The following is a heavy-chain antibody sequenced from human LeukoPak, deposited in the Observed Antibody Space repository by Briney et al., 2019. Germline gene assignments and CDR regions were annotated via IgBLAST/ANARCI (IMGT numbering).Heavy chain of an antibody. CDR3: ARDLDYYDNAFDI. J-gene: IGHJ3*02. CDR1: GGSISSYY. D-gene: IGHD3-22*01. CDR2: IYTSGST. Sequence: TSETLSLTCTVSGGSISSYYWSWLRQPAGKGLEWLGRIYTSGSTNYNPSLKSRVTMSVDTSKNQFSLKLSSVTAADTAVYYCARDLDYYDNAFDIWGQGTMVTVSS. V-gene: IGHV4-4*07.